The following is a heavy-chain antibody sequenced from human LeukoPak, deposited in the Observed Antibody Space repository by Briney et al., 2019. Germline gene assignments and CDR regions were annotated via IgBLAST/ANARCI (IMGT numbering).Heavy chain of an antibody. CDR3: AKEGYRYGYAIDY. J-gene: IGHJ4*02. CDR1: GFTFDDYG. CDR2: ISWNGDAT. D-gene: IGHD5-18*01. V-gene: IGHV3-20*04. Sequence: PGGSLRLSCAASGFTFDDYGMTWVRQAPGRGLEWVSGISWNGDATGYADSVKGRFTISRDNSKNTLYLQMNSLRAEDTAVYYCAKEGYRYGYAIDYWGQGTLVTVSS.